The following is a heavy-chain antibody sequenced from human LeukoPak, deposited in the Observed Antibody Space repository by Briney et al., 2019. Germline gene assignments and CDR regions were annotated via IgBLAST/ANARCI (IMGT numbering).Heavy chain of an antibody. CDR3: ARVGTTGATADN. Sequence: ASVKVSCKASGYIFTTYFMHWLRQAPGQGPEWMGIINPRGGSTDYAQKFQGRVTMTSDTSTSTVYMELKSLTSEDTAVYFCARVGTTGATADNWGQGTPVTVSS. D-gene: IGHD4-11*01. CDR2: INPRGGST. CDR1: GYIFTTYF. V-gene: IGHV1-46*01. J-gene: IGHJ4*02.